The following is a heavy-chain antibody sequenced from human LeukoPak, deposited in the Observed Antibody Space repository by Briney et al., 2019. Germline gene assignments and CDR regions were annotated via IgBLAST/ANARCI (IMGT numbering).Heavy chain of an antibody. J-gene: IGHJ4*02. Sequence: GGSLGLSCAASGFTFSTYSMNWVRQAPGKGLEWVSSISVSSIYIYYADSVKGRFTISIDNATNSMYLQMTSLGAEDTAVYYCARTNWNDYWGQGTLVTVSS. CDR2: ISVSSIYI. D-gene: IGHD1-20*01. CDR3: ARTNWNDY. V-gene: IGHV3-21*01. CDR1: GFTFSTYS.